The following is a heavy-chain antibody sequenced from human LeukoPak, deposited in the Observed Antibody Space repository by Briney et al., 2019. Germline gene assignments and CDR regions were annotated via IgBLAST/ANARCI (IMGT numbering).Heavy chain of an antibody. Sequence: GGSLRLSCAASGFTFSSYGMSWVRQAPGKGLEWVSAISGSGGSTYYADSVKGRFTISRDNSKNTLYLQMNSLRAEDTAVSYCAKDDDGAYVNYFDYWGQGTLVTVSS. CDR2: ISGSGGST. J-gene: IGHJ4*02. D-gene: IGHD4-17*01. CDR3: AKDDDGAYVNYFDY. CDR1: GFTFSSYG. V-gene: IGHV3-23*01.